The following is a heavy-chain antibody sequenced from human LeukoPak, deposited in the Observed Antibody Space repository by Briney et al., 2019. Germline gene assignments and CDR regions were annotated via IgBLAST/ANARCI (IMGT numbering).Heavy chain of an antibody. D-gene: IGHD3-22*01. V-gene: IGHV3-7*03. CDR1: GFTFNGYW. CDR3: AKDSRGRYDIGAFDI. J-gene: IGHJ3*02. Sequence: PGGSLRLSCAASGFTFNGYWMSWVRQAPGKGLEWVANINRDGSEKYYVDSVKGRFTISRDNSKNTVYLQMNSLRAEDTAVYYCAKDSRGRYDIGAFDIWGQGTMVTVSS. CDR2: INRDGSEK.